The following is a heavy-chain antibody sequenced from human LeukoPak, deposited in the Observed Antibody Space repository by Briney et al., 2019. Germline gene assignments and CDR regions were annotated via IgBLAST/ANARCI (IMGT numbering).Heavy chain of an antibody. D-gene: IGHD1-26*01. CDR3: ARDGRGSFR. CDR1: RHTLTGYY. Sequence: GPTVRLSCKASRHTLTGYYMHWVPHPPGQGLEEMVWINPNSGGTNYAQKLQGRVTMTRDTSISTAYMELSRLRSHATAVYYCARDGRGSFRWGQGTLVTVSS. CDR2: INPNSGGT. V-gene: IGHV1-2*02. J-gene: IGHJ4*02.